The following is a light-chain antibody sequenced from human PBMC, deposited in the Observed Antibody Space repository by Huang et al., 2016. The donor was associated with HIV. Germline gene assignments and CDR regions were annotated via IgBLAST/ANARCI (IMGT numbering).Light chain of an antibody. Sequence: DIQMTQSPSSLSASVGDRVTIACRASQGIGTYLNWYQQKPGKAPRHLIHIASSLQSGVPSRFSGSGSGTDFTLTISSLQPEDFATYYCQQSYSALGLTFGGGTKVEIK. CDR2: IAS. CDR3: QQSYSALGLT. CDR1: QGIGTY. J-gene: IGKJ4*01. V-gene: IGKV1-39*01.